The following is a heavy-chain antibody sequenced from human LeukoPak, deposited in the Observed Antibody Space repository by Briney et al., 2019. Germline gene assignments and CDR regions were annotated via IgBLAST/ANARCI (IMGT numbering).Heavy chain of an antibody. Sequence: PSETLSLTCTVSGGSISSYYWSWIRQPPGKGLEWIGYIYYSGSTNYNPSLKSRVTISVDTSKNQFSLKLSSVTAADTAVYYCARDRYGSGPNWGQGTLVTVSS. J-gene: IGHJ4*02. V-gene: IGHV4-59*01. CDR1: GGSISSYY. CDR2: IYYSGST. D-gene: IGHD3-10*01. CDR3: ARDRYGSGPN.